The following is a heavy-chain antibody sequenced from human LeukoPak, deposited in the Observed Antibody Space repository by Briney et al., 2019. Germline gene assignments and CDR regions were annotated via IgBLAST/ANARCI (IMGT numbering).Heavy chain of an antibody. CDR2: IYYSGST. Sequence: SETLSLTCTVSGYSISRGYYWGWIRQPPGKGLEWIGSIYYSGSTYYNPSLKSRVTISVDTSKNQFSLKLSSVTAADTAVYYCARYIVGATNAFDIWGQGTMVTVSS. CDR3: ARYIVGATNAFDI. CDR1: GYSISRGYY. V-gene: IGHV4-38-2*02. J-gene: IGHJ3*02. D-gene: IGHD1-26*01.